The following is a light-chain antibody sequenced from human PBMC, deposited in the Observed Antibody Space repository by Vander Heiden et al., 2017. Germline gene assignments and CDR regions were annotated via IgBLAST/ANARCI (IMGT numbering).Light chain of an antibody. V-gene: IGLV3-1*01. CDR2: QDN. CDR3: PEWDRSLSFV. J-gene: IGLJ3*02. CDR1: KLGDKY. Sequence: SSELTQPPSLSVSPAQTASITCSGDKLGDKYACWYQQTQGHPPVLVCEQDNKRPSGIPERFAASNSGTTAILITSGTQAVDDAYYYCPEWDRSLSFVFGGGTKMTVL.